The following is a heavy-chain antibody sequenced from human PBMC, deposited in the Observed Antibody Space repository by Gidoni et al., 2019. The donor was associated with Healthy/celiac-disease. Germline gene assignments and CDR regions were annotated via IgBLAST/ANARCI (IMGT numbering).Heavy chain of an antibody. J-gene: IGHJ4*02. CDR3: ARHFKWATISD. Sequence: QLQLQESGPGLVKPSETLSLTCTVSGGSLSSSSYAWGWIRQTPGKGLEWIGSISYSGSTYYNPSLKSRVTISVDTSKNQFSLKLSSVTAADTAVYYCARHFKWATISDWGQGTLVTVSS. CDR2: ISYSGST. V-gene: IGHV4-39*01. D-gene: IGHD5-12*01. CDR1: GGSLSSSSYA.